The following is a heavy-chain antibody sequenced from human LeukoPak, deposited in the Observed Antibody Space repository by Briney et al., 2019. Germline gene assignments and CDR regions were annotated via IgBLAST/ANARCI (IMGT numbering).Heavy chain of an antibody. D-gene: IGHD6-19*01. Sequence: SETLSLTCTVSGGSISTYYWSWIRQPPGKGLEWIGYIYTSGSTNYNPSLKSRVTISVDTSKNQFSLKLSSVTAADTAVYYCARARGWTHNWFDPWGQGTLVTVSS. CDR3: ARARGWTHNWFDP. CDR1: GGSISTYY. J-gene: IGHJ5*02. V-gene: IGHV4-4*08. CDR2: IYTSGST.